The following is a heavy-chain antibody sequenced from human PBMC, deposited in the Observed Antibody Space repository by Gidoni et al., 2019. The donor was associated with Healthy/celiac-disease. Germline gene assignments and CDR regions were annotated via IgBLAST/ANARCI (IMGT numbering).Heavy chain of an antibody. D-gene: IGHD3-3*01. CDR1: GFTFSSYE. CDR3: ARDIRRDFWSVWDAFDI. Sequence: EVQLVESGGGLVQPGGSLRLSCAASGFTFSSYEMNWVRQAPGKGLEWVSYISSSGSTIYYADSVKGRFTISRDNAKNSLYLQMNSLRAEDTAVYYCARDIRRDFWSVWDAFDIWGQGTMVTVSS. CDR2: ISSSGSTI. J-gene: IGHJ3*02. V-gene: IGHV3-48*03.